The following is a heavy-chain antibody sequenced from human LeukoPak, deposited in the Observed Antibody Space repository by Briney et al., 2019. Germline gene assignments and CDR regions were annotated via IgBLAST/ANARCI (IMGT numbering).Heavy chain of an antibody. CDR3: TKALWFGEFLD. D-gene: IGHD3-10*01. CDR1: GFTFSSYG. J-gene: IGHJ4*02. CDR2: ISGSGGST. Sequence: GGSLRLSCAASGFTFSSYGMSWVRQAPGKGLEWVSAISGSGGSTYYADSVRGRFTISRDNSKNTLYLQMNRLRAEDKAVYYCTKALWFGEFLDWGQGTLVTVSS. V-gene: IGHV3-23*01.